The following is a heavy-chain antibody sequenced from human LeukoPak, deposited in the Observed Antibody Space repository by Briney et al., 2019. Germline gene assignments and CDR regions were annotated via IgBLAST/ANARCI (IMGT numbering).Heavy chain of an antibody. D-gene: IGHD6-6*01. CDR1: RFTFSTYA. V-gene: IGHV3-21*01. Sequence: GGSLRLSCAASRFTFSTYAMSWVRQAPGKGLEWVSSITSGTTYIYYADSVRGRFTLSRDNAKNSLYLQMNSLRAEDTAVYYCARWPYSSSYYFDYWGQGTLVTVSS. CDR2: ITSGTTYI. J-gene: IGHJ4*02. CDR3: ARWPYSSSYYFDY.